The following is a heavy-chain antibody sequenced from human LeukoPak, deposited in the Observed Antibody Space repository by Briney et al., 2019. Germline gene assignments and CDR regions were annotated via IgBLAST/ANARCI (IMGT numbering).Heavy chain of an antibody. J-gene: IGHJ4*02. CDR2: IYYSGST. V-gene: IGHV4-39*01. CDR3: ARHVGVMAAAGG. CDR1: GGSISSSSYY. Sequence: PSETLSLTCTVSGGSISSSSYYWGWIRQPPGKGLEWIGSIYYSGSTYYNPSLKSRVTISVDTSKNQFSLKLSSVTAADTAVYYCARHVGVMAAAGGWSQGTLVTASS. D-gene: IGHD6-13*01.